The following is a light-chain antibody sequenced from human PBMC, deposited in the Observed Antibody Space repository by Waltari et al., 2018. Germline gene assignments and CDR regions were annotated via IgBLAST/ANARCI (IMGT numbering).Light chain of an antibody. CDR3: GTWDDSLRGGL. CDR1: SSNIDHND. CDR2: DNN. V-gene: IGLV1-51*01. Sequence: QSVLTQPPSVSAAPGQKVTISCSGSSSNIDHNDVSWYQQLPGTAPKLLIYDNNNRPSGIPDRISASKSGTSAMLGIAGLQTGDEADYYCGTWDDSLRGGLFGGGTKLTVL. J-gene: IGLJ3*02.